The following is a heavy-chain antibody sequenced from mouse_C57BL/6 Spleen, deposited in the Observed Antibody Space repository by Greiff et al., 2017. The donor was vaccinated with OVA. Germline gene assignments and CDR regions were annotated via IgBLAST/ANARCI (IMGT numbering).Heavy chain of an antibody. CDR1: GYTFTSYW. V-gene: IGHV1-50*01. CDR2: IDPSDSYT. Sequence: QVQLQQSGAELVKPGASVKLSCKASGYTFTSYWMQWVKQRPGQGLEWIGEIDPSDSYTNYNQKFKGKATLTVDTSSSTAYMQLSSLTSEDSAVYYCARYYGSSGLYFDYWGQGTTLTVSS. J-gene: IGHJ2*01. CDR3: ARYYGSSGLYFDY. D-gene: IGHD1-1*01.